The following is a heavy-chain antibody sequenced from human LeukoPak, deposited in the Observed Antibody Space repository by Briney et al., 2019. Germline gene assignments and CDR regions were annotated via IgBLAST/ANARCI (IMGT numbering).Heavy chain of an antibody. V-gene: IGHV3-33*01. CDR2: IWYDGSNK. J-gene: IGHJ4*02. CDR1: GFNFSSYG. Sequence: GGSLRLSCAASGFNFSSYGIHWVRQALGKGLEWVAVIWYDGSNKYYADSVKGRFTISRDNSKNTLYLQMNSLRAEDTAVYYCARWAHDYWGQGTLVTVSS. CDR3: ARWAHDY.